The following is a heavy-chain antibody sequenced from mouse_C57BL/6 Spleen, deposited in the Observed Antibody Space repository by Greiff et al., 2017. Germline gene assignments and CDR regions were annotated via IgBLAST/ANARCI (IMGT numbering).Heavy chain of an antibody. J-gene: IGHJ2*01. D-gene: IGHD1-1*01. Sequence: QVHVKQSGPELVKPGASVKLSCKASGYTFTSYDINWVKQRPGQGLEWIGWIYPRDGSTKYNEKFKGKATLTVDTSSSTAYMELHSLTSEDSAVYFCARVTTVVAEDYFDYWGQGTTLTVSS. CDR2: IYPRDGST. V-gene: IGHV1-85*01. CDR1: GYTFTSYD. CDR3: ARVTTVVAEDYFDY.